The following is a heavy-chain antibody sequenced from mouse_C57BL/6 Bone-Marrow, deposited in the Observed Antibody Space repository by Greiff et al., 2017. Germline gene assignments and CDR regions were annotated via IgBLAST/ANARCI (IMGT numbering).Heavy chain of an antibody. D-gene: IGHD1-1*02. J-gene: IGHJ2*01. CDR2: IYPSDSET. Sequence: QVQLQQSGAELVRPGSSVKLSCKASGYTFTSYWMDWVKQRPGQGLEWIGNIYPSDSETHYNQKFKDKATLTVDKSSSTAYMQLSSLTSEDSAVYYCARGVGWYFDYWGQGTTLTVSS. CDR1: GYTFTSYW. V-gene: IGHV1-61*01. CDR3: ARGVGWYFDY.